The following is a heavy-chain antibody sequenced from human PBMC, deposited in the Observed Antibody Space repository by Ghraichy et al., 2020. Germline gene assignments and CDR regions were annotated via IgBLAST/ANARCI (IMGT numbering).Heavy chain of an antibody. D-gene: IGHD6-13*01. Sequence: SETLSLTCAVSGGSISSNNWWSWVRQPPGKGLEWIGEIYHSGSTNYTPSLKSRVTISVDKSKNQFSLKLSSVTAADTAVYYCARVSRAAHYFDYWGQGTLVTVSS. CDR2: IYHSGST. J-gene: IGHJ4*02. CDR3: ARVSRAAHYFDY. CDR1: GGSISSNNW. V-gene: IGHV4-4*02.